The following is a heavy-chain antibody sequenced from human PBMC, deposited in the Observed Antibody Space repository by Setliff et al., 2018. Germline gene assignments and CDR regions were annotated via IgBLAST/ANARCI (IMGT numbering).Heavy chain of an antibody. Sequence: TSETLSLTCAVYGGSFSTYYWSWIRQPPGKGLEWIGEISHSGSTNYNPSLKSRVTMSVDTSKNQFSLNLNSVTAADTAVYYFRLAHCSTTSCEEALDLWGRGTLVTVSS. J-gene: IGHJ2*01. V-gene: IGHV4-34*01. CDR2: ISHSGST. CDR1: GGSFSTYY. D-gene: IGHD2-2*01. CDR3: RLAHCSTTSCEEALDL.